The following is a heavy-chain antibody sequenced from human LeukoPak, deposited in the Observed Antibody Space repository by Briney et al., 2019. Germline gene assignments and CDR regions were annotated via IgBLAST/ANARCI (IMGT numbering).Heavy chain of an antibody. CDR3: ARVALRGIAAAPADY. V-gene: IGHV3-30-3*01. CDR2: ISYDGSNK. CDR1: GFTFSSYA. J-gene: IGHJ4*02. D-gene: IGHD6-13*01. Sequence: GGSLRLSCAASGFTFSSYAMHWVRQAPGKGLEWVAVISYDGSNKYYADSVKGRFTISRDNSKNTLYLQMNSLRADDTAVYYCARVALRGIAAAPADYWGQGTLVTVSS.